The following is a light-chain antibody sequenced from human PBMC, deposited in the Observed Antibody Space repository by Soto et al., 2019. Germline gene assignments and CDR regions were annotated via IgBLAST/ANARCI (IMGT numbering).Light chain of an antibody. Sequence: QSVLTQPASVSGSPGQSITISCTGTSSDVGGYNYVSWYQQHPGKAPKLMIYEVSNRPSGVSNRFSGSKSGNTASLTISGLLAEDEADHYCSSYTSSSTLVFGTGTKVTVL. CDR1: SSDVGGYNY. J-gene: IGLJ1*01. V-gene: IGLV2-14*01. CDR3: SSYTSSSTLV. CDR2: EVS.